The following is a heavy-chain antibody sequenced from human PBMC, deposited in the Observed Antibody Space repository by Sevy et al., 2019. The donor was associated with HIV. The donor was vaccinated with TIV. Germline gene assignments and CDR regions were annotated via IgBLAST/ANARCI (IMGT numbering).Heavy chain of an antibody. D-gene: IGHD3-22*01. Sequence: ASVKVSCKVSGYTLIQLSMHWVRQVPGKGLEWMGSFDPEDGETIYAQKFQGRVTMTEDTSTDTAYMELSSLKSEDTAIFYCAITKHYYDSSGYPFDYWGQGTLVTVSS. V-gene: IGHV1-24*01. CDR1: GYTLIQLS. CDR3: AITKHYYDSSGYPFDY. J-gene: IGHJ4*02. CDR2: FDPEDGET.